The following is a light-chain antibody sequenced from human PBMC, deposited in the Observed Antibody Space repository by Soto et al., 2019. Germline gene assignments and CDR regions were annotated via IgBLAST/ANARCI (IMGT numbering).Light chain of an antibody. Sequence: DIQMTQSPSTLSASVGDRVSITCRASQSISWWLAWYQQKPGKAPKLLIFKASSLESGVPSRFSGSGSGTEFTLTISSLQPDDFATYYCQQYNTYSRTFGQGTKVDIK. J-gene: IGKJ1*01. V-gene: IGKV1-5*03. CDR1: QSISWW. CDR3: QQYNTYSRT. CDR2: KAS.